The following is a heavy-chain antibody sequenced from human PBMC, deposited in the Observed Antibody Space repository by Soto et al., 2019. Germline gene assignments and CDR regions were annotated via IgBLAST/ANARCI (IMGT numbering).Heavy chain of an antibody. J-gene: IGHJ5*02. CDR2: ISAYNGNT. CDR3: ARDPHTDTATVSSWFDP. CDR1: GYTFTSYG. Sequence: ASVKVSCKASGYTFTSYGISWVRQAPGQGLEWMGWISAYNGNTNYAQKLQGRVTMTTDTSTSTAYMELRSLRSDDTAVYYCARDPHTDTATVSSWFDPWGQGTLVTVSS. V-gene: IGHV1-18*01. D-gene: IGHD5-18*01.